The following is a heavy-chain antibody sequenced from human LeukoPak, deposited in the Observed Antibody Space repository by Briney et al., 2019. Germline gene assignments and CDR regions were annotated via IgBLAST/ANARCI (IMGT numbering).Heavy chain of an antibody. D-gene: IGHD3-22*01. J-gene: IGHJ4*02. CDR2: IYHSGST. CDR3: ARAADLYDSSGYYLFDY. V-gene: IGHV4-30-2*01. CDR1: GGSFSGYY. Sequence: SETLSLTCAVYGGSFSGYYWSWIRQPPGKGLEWIGYIYHSGSTYYNPSLKSRVTISVDRSKNQFSLKLSSVTAADTAVYYCARAADLYDSSGYYLFDYWGQGTLVTVSS.